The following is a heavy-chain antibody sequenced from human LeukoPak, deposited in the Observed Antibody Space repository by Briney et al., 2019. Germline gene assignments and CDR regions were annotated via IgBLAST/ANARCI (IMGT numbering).Heavy chain of an antibody. J-gene: IGHJ4*02. D-gene: IGHD3-9*01. Sequence: ASVKVSCKASGYTFTSYAMHWVRQAPGQRLEWMGWINAGNGNTKYSQKFQGRVTITRDTSASTAYMELSSLRSEDTAVYYCASSGSGGYDILTGYYKLGYWGQGTLVTVSS. CDR1: GYTFTSYA. CDR3: ASSGSGGYDILTGYYKLGY. CDR2: INAGNGNT. V-gene: IGHV1-3*01.